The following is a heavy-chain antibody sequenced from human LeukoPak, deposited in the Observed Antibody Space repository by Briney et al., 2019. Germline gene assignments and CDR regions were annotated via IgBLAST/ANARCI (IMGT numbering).Heavy chain of an antibody. D-gene: IGHD3/OR15-3a*01. J-gene: IGHJ3*02. Sequence: ASVKVSCKASGYTFTSYDINWVRQATGQGLEWMGWMNPNSGNTGYAQKFQGRVTMTRNTSISTAYMELSSLRSEDTAVYYCARGCRDWDAFDIWGQGTMVTVSS. CDR1: GYTFTSYD. V-gene: IGHV1-8*01. CDR2: MNPNSGNT. CDR3: ARGCRDWDAFDI.